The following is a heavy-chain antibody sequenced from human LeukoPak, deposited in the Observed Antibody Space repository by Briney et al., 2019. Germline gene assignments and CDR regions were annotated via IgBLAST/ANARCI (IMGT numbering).Heavy chain of an antibody. V-gene: IGHV3-66*04. Sequence: PGGSLRLSCAASGFTVSSNYMIWVRQAPGKGLEWVSIIYSGGSTYYADSVKARFTISRGNSKNTLYLQMNSLRAEDTAVYYCARLTNRAIDYWGQGTLVTVSS. J-gene: IGHJ4*02. CDR3: ARLTNRAIDY. CDR1: GFTVSSNY. CDR2: IYSGGST. D-gene: IGHD7-27*01.